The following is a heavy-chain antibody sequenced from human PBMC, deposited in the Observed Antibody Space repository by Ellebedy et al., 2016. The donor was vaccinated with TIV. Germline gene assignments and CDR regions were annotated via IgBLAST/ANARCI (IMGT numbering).Heavy chain of an antibody. D-gene: IGHD3-10*01. CDR2: IYYSGST. CDR1: GGSISSYY. V-gene: IGHV4-59*08. CDR3: ASYGSGSRAFDY. Sequence: MPSETLSLTCTVSGGSISSYYWSWIRQPPGKGLEWIGYIYYSGSTNYNPSLKSRVTISVDTSKNQFSLKLSSVTAADTAVYYCASYGSGSRAFDYWGQGTLVTVSS. J-gene: IGHJ4*02.